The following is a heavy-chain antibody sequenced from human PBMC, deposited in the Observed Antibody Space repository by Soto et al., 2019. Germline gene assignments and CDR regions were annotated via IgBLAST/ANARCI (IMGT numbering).Heavy chain of an antibody. J-gene: IGHJ4*02. V-gene: IGHV3-23*01. CDR2: ISGSGGST. CDR3: AKAVYDTVVVTATLDY. CDR1: GFTFSSYA. Sequence: GESLKISCAASGFTFSSYAMSWVRQAPGKGLEWVSAISGSGGSTYYADSVKGRFTISRDNSKNTLYLQMNSLRAEDTAVYYCAKAVYDTVVVTATLDYWGQGTLVTVSS. D-gene: IGHD2-21*02.